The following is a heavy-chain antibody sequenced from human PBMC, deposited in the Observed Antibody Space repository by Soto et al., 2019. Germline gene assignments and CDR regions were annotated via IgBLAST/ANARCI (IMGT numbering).Heavy chain of an antibody. D-gene: IGHD3-22*01. V-gene: IGHV4-34*01. CDR2: INYSGVT. CDR1: GASFSGFY. J-gene: IGHJ6*02. Sequence: SETLSLTCAVYGASFSGFYWSWIRQPPGQGLEWIAEINYSGVTDYNPSLKSRVAVSTDTSKNQFSLTLSSVTAADTAMYYCARASYGVVVSFSYYYYGMDVWGQGTTVTVSS. CDR3: ARASYGVVVSFSYYYYGMDV.